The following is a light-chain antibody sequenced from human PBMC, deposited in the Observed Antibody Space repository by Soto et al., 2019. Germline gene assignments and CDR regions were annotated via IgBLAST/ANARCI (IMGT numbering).Light chain of an antibody. CDR2: DAS. CDR3: QQYNSYSYT. J-gene: IGKJ2*01. V-gene: IGKV1-5*01. Sequence: DIQRTQSPSTLSASVGDTVTITCRASQSISSWLAWYQQKPGKAPKLLIYDASSLESGVPSRFSGSGSGTEFTLTISSLQPDDFATDYGQQYNSYSYTCGQGTKLEIK. CDR1: QSISSW.